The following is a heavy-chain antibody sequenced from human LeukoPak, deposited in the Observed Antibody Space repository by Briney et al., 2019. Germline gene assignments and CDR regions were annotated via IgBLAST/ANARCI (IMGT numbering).Heavy chain of an antibody. CDR2: IIPIFGTA. Sequence: ASVKVSCKASGGTFSSYAISWVRQAPAQGLEWMGGIIPIFGTANYAQRFQGRVTITADESTSTAYMELSSLRSEDTAVYYCARAGGDYVLGHYWGQGTLVTVSS. D-gene: IGHD4-17*01. CDR3: ARAGGDYVLGHY. CDR1: GGTFSSYA. J-gene: IGHJ4*02. V-gene: IGHV1-69*13.